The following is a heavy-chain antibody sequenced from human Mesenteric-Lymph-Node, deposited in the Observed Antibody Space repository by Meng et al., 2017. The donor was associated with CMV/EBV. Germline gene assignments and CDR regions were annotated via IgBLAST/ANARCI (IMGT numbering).Heavy chain of an antibody. CDR3: AKDQSGWGWFDS. CDR1: GFTFSTYD. D-gene: IGHD3-10*01. Sequence: GESLKISCAASGFTFSTYDMNWVRQTPGKGLEWVSRITPGGGTDYADSVKGRFTISRNNSKNTLYLQMNSLRAEDTAVYYCAKDQSGWGWFDSWGQGTRVTVSS. J-gene: IGHJ5*01. V-gene: IGHV3-23*01. CDR2: ITPGGGT.